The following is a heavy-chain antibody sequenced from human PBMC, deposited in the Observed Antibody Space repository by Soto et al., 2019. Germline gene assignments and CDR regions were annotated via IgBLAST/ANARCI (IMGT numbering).Heavy chain of an antibody. CDR1: GVSFSGYY. J-gene: IGHJ6*02. D-gene: IGHD3-10*01. Sequence: SETLSLTCAVYGVSFSGYYWSWIRQPPGKGLEWIGEINHSGSTNYNPSPKSRVTISVDTSKNQFSLKLSSVTAADPAVYYCARLAMVRGVILYYYYGMDVWGQGTTVTVSS. CDR2: INHSGST. CDR3: ARLAMVRGVILYYYYGMDV. V-gene: IGHV4-34*01.